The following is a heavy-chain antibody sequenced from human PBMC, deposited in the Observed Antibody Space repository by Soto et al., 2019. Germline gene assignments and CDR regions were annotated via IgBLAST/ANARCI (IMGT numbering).Heavy chain of an antibody. CDR2: IWYDGSNK. D-gene: IGHD5-18*01. CDR3: ARDDGQLSFDY. J-gene: IGHJ4*02. CDR1: RFTFGSYG. Sequence: QVQLVESGGGVVQPGRSLRLSCAASRFTFGSYGMHWVRQAPGKGLEWVAVIWYDGSNKYYADSVKGRFTISRDNSKNTLYLQMNSLRAEDTAVYYCARDDGQLSFDYWGQGTLVTVSS. V-gene: IGHV3-33*01.